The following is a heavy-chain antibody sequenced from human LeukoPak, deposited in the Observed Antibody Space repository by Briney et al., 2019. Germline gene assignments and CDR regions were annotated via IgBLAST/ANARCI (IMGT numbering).Heavy chain of an antibody. CDR3: ARGRGPYGWFDP. V-gene: IGHV3-7*01. J-gene: IGHJ5*02. CDR1: GFTFGKYW. D-gene: IGHD3-10*01. CDR2: IKLDGSEK. Sequence: PGGSLRLSCVASGFTFGKYWMSWVRQAPGKGLEWVANIKLDGSEKNYADSVKGRFTISRDNAKNTLYLQMNSLRAEDTAVYYCARGRGPYGWFDPWGQGTLVTVSS.